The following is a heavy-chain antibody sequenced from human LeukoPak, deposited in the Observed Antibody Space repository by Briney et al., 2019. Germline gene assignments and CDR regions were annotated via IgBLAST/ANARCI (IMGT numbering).Heavy chain of an antibody. CDR1: GFTFSSYG. V-gene: IGHV3-NL1*01. D-gene: IGHD4-23*01. CDR3: ARHNDYGGNSLGY. Sequence: PGGSLRLSCAASGFTFSSYGMHWVRQAPGKGLEWVSVIYSGGSTYYAVSVKGRFTISRDISTNTLYLQMSSLRAEDTAVYYCARHNDYGGNSLGYWGQGTLVTVSS. J-gene: IGHJ4*02. CDR2: IYSGGST.